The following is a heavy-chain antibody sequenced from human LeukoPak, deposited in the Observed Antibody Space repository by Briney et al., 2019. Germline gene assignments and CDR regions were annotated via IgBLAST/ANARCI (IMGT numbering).Heavy chain of an antibody. D-gene: IGHD3-3*02. CDR2: ISGSSSYI. V-gene: IGHV3-21*01. Sequence: GGSLRLSCAASGFTFSSYSMNWVRQAPGKGLEWVSSISGSSSYIFYADSVKGRFTVSRDNAKNTEYLQMNSLRVEDTAVYYCAKLDWFDPWGQGTLVTVSP. CDR1: GFTFSSYS. CDR3: AKLDWFDP. J-gene: IGHJ5*02.